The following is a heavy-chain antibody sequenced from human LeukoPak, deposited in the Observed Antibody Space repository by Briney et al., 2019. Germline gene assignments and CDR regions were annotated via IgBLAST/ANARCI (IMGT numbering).Heavy chain of an antibody. CDR2: ISTSGST. J-gene: IGHJ4*02. V-gene: IGHV4-4*09. Sequence: SETLSLTCTVSRGAISSYYWNWIRQPPGKGLEWIGYISTSGSTNNNPSLKSRVTISVDTSKNQFSLKLSPVTAADTAVYYCARGEAGRFLEWLFFDYWGQGTLVTVSS. CDR3: ARGEAGRFLEWLFFDY. CDR1: RGAISSYY. D-gene: IGHD3-3*01.